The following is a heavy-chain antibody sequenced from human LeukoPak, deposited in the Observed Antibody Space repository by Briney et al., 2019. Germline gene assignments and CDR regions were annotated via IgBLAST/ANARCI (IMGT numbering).Heavy chain of an antibody. CDR2: INHSGST. Sequence: SETLSLTCAVYGGSFSGYYWSWVRQPPGKGLEWIGEINHSGSTNYNPSLKSRVTISVDTSKNQFSLKLSSVTAADTAVYYCARGTGAAAGHFDYWGQGTLVTVSS. V-gene: IGHV4-34*01. CDR1: GGSFSGYY. D-gene: IGHD6-13*01. CDR3: ARGTGAAAGHFDY. J-gene: IGHJ4*02.